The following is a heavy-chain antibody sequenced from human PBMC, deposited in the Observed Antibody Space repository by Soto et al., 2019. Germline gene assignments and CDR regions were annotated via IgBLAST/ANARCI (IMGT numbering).Heavy chain of an antibody. V-gene: IGHV4-34*01. Sequence: QVQLQQWGAGLLKPSETLSLTCAVYGGSFSGYYWSWIRQPPGKGLEWIGEINHSGSTNYNPSLKSRVTISVDTSKNQFSLKLSSVTAADTAVYYCARRVAALFYNWFDPWGQGTLVTVSS. CDR3: ARRVAALFYNWFDP. J-gene: IGHJ5*02. CDR1: GGSFSGYY. CDR2: INHSGST. D-gene: IGHD2-15*01.